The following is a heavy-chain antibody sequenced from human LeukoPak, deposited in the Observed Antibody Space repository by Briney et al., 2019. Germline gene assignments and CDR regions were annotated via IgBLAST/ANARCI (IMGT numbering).Heavy chain of an antibody. CDR1: GGSFSGYY. V-gene: IGHV4-34*01. J-gene: IGHJ4*02. CDR2: INHSGST. CDR3: ARVFIGDYGGYFDY. D-gene: IGHD4-23*01. Sequence: PSETLSLTCAVYGGSFSGYYWSWIRQPPGKGLEWIGEINHSGSTNYNPSLKSRVTISVDTSKNQFSLKLSSVTAADTAVYYCARVFIGDYGGYFDYWGQGTLVTVSS.